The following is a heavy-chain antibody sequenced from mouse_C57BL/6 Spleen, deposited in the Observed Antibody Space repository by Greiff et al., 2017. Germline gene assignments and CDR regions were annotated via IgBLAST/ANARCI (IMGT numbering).Heavy chain of an antibody. CDR1: GYAFSSSW. CDR2: IYPADGDT. V-gene: IGHV1-82*01. CDR3: ARSGDYYAMDY. Sequence: VQLQQSGPELVKPGASVKISCKASGYAFSSSWMNWVKQRPGKGLEWIGRIYPADGDTNYNGKFKGKATLTADKSSSTAYMQLSSLTSEDSAVYFCARSGDYYAMDYWGQGTSVTVSS. J-gene: IGHJ4*01. D-gene: IGHD3-1*01.